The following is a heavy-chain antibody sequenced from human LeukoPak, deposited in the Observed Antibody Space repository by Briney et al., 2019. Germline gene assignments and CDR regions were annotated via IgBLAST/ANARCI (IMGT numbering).Heavy chain of an antibody. D-gene: IGHD4-23*01. CDR3: TRDEGATVATYQFDF. CDR2: IKYDGTYT. CDR1: GFDFRNYY. V-gene: IGHV3-7*01. Sequence: PGGSVRLSCKASGFDFRNYYMSWVRQAPGKGLEWLANIKYDGTYTNYKDSVKGRLTLSRDNAKNSVYLQMNSLRAEDTAVYYCTRDEGATVATYQFDFWGRGTLVTVSS. J-gene: IGHJ4*02.